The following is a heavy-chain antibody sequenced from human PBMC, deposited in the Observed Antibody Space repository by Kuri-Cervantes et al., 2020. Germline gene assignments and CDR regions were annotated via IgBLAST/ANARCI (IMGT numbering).Heavy chain of an antibody. J-gene: IGHJ4*02. CDR2: IYYSGNT. V-gene: IGHV4-39*01. CDR3: ATTQRGYSYGYPNPFDY. CDR1: GGSISSSSYY. D-gene: IGHD5-18*01. Sequence: GSLRLSCTVSGGSISSSSYYWGWIRQPPGKGLEWIGSIYYSGNTYYNPSLKSRVTISVDTSKNQFSLKLSSVTAADTAVYYCATTQRGYSYGYPNPFDYWGQGTLVTVSS.